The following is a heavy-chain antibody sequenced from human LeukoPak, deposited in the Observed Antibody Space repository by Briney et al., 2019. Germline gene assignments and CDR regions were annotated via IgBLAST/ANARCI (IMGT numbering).Heavy chain of an antibody. D-gene: IGHD2-15*01. CDR1: AFTFSSNS. J-gene: IGHJ4*02. CDR3: VRGRGYCSGGTCYALWDY. CDR2: IQGDGGEE. V-gene: IGHV3-7*01. Sequence: GGSLTLSCAASAFTFSSNSMNWVRQAPGKGLEWVDPIQGDGGEEDHVEPVRGRFTISRDNAKNSLYLQRSSLRAEDTAMYYCVRGRGYCSGGTCYALWDYWGQGTLVTVSS.